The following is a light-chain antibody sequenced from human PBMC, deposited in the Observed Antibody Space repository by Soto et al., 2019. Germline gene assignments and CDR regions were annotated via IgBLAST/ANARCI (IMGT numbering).Light chain of an antibody. CDR1: SSDVGAYNY. Sequence: QSALTQPASVSGSLGQSITISCTGTSSDVGAYNYVSWYQQHPDKAPKLLIFEVTNRPSGVSGRFSGSKSGITASLSISGLQPEDEADYYCCSYVGASIYVFGTGTKLTVL. J-gene: IGLJ1*01. CDR3: CSYVGASIYV. CDR2: EVT. V-gene: IGLV2-14*01.